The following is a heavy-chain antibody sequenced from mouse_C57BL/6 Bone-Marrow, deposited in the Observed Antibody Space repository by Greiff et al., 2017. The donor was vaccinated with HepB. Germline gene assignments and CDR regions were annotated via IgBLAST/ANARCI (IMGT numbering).Heavy chain of an antibody. CDR3: ARQVGEYDEGWYFDV. Sequence: EVQLVESGGGLVQPGESLKLSCESNEYEFPSHDMSWVRKTPEKRLELVAAINSDGGSTYYPDTMERRFIISRDNTKKTLYLQMSSLRSEDTALYYCARQVGEYDEGWYFDVWGTGTTVTVSS. CDR1: EYEFPSHD. D-gene: IGHD2-4*01. J-gene: IGHJ1*03. V-gene: IGHV5-2*01. CDR2: INSDGGST.